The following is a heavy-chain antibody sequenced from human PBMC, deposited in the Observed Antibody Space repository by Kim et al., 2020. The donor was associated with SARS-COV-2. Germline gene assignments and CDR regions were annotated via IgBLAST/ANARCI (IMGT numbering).Heavy chain of an antibody. CDR3: ARLAGNWFDP. J-gene: IGHJ5*02. CDR2: T. V-gene: IGHV3-11*03. Sequence: TNYADSVKGRFTISRDNAKNSLYLQMNSLRAEDTAVYYCARLAGNWFDPWGQGTLVTVSS.